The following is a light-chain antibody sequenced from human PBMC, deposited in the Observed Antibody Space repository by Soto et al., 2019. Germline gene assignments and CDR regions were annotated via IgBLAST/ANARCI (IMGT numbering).Light chain of an antibody. Sequence: DIPMTQSPSTLSASVGDRVTITCRASQSISTYLNWYQQKPGKAPEILIYSASSLQSGVPSRFSGSGSETDFTLTINSLQPEDFATYYWQQNYSQPRTFGQGTRVEIK. CDR1: QSISTY. CDR2: SAS. V-gene: IGKV1-39*01. CDR3: QQNYSQPRT. J-gene: IGKJ1*01.